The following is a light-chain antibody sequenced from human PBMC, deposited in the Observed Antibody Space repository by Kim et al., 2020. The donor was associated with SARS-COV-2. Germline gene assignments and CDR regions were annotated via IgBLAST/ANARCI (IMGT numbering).Light chain of an antibody. CDR2: DVS. CDR3: SSYTSSNTYV. CDR1: SSDVGGYNY. J-gene: IGLJ1*01. Sequence: GQSITISCPGTSSDVGGYNYVSWYQQHPGKAPKLMIYDVSKRPSGVSNRFSGSKSGNTASLTISGLQAEDEADYYCSSYTSSNTYVFGTGTKVTVL. V-gene: IGLV2-14*04.